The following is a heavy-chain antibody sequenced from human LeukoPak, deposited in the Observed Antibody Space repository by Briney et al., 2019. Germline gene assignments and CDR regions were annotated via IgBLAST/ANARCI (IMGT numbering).Heavy chain of an antibody. CDR2: IYHSGST. J-gene: IGHJ5*02. V-gene: IGHV4-4*02. CDR1: GGSISSSNW. Sequence: SETLSLTCAVSGGSISSSNWWSWVRQPPGKGLEWIGEIYHSGSTNYNPSLKSRVTISVDKSKNQFSLKLSSVTAADTAVYYCARDKYGDYSWFDPWGQGTLVTVSS. CDR3: ARDKYGDYSWFDP. D-gene: IGHD4-17*01.